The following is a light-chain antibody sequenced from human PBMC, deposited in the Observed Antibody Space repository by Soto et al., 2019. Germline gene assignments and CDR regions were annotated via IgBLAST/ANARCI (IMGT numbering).Light chain of an antibody. J-gene: IGKJ2*01. CDR2: GAS. CDR1: QSVSSSY. CDR3: QQYGNSPRT. Sequence: EIVLTQSPGTLSLSPGERATLSCRASQSVSSSYLAWYQQKPGQAPRLLIYGASSRASGIPDRFSGSGSGTGFTPTISRLEPEDFAVYYCQQYGNSPRTFGQGTKLEIK. V-gene: IGKV3-20*01.